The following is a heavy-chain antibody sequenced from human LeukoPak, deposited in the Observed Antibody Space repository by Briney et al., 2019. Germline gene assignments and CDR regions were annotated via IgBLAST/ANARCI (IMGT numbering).Heavy chain of an antibody. D-gene: IGHD1-26*01. Sequence: SQTLSLTCTVSAGSISVYHWSWIRQPPGKGLEWIGYLYDTGMTNYSPSLKSRVTISVDTSNNQISLKLTSVTAADTAIYFCAKEGMGSEATTADGAFDIWGQGTTVTVSS. V-gene: IGHV4-4*08. CDR2: LYDTGMT. CDR1: AGSISVYH. CDR3: AKEGMGSEATTADGAFDI. J-gene: IGHJ3*02.